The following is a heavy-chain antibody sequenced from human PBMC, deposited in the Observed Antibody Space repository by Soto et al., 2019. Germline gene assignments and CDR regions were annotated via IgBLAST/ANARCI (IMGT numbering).Heavy chain of an antibody. CDR3: AKRELWSQVDY. V-gene: IGHV3-23*01. J-gene: IGHJ4*02. CDR1: GFTFNSFA. Sequence: GGSLRLSCAASGFTFNSFAMSWVRQAPGRGLEWVSTIAGSGGTTYYADSVRGRFTISRDNSKNTMYLQMNSLSAADTAVYYCAKRELWSQVDYWGQGTPVTVSS. D-gene: IGHD3-10*01. CDR2: IAGSGGTT.